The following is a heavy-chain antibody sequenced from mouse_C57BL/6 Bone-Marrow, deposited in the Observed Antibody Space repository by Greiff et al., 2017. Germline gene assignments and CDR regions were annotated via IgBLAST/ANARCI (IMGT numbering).Heavy chain of an antibody. Sequence: QVQLKQPGAELVKPGASVKLSCKASGYTFTSYWMHWVKQRPGRGLEWIGRIDPNSGGTKYNEKFKSKATLTVDKPSSTAYMQLSSLTSEDSAVYYCARGHYYGSSYDEYWGQGTTLTVSS. D-gene: IGHD1-1*01. V-gene: IGHV1-72*01. CDR1: GYTFTSYW. J-gene: IGHJ2*01. CDR2: IDPNSGGT. CDR3: ARGHYYGSSYDEY.